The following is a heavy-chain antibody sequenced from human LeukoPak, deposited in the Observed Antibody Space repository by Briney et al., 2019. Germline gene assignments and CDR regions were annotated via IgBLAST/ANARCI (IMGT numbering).Heavy chain of an antibody. Sequence: KPSETLSLTCSVSGGSMSSYYWSWIRQPPGKGLEWIGSIYHSGSTYYNPSLKSRITISVDTSKNQFSLKLSSVTAADTAVYFCARPIAARRRVGWDYFDYWGQGTLVTVSS. J-gene: IGHJ4*02. V-gene: IGHV4-59*08. CDR3: ARPIAARRRVGWDYFDY. D-gene: IGHD6-6*01. CDR2: IYHSGST. CDR1: GGSMSSYY.